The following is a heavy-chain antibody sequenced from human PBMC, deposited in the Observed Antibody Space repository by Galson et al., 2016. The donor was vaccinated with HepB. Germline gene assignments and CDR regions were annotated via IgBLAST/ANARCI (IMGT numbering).Heavy chain of an antibody. J-gene: IGHJ3*02. CDR2: IRDSTTI. D-gene: IGHD5-24*01. V-gene: IGHV3-48*02. Sequence: SLRLSCAASGFTFNIYSMNWVRQAPGKGLEWVSYIRDSTTIYYAASVKGRFTISRDDAKSSLYLQMNSLRDEDTAVYYCVRDYNFAFDIWGQGTMVTVSS. CDR3: VRDYNFAFDI. CDR1: GFTFNIYS.